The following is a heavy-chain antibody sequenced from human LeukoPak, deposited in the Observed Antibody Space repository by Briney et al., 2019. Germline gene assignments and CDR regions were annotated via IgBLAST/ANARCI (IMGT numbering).Heavy chain of an antibody. D-gene: IGHD3-22*01. J-gene: IGHJ3*02. CDR1: GYTFTGYY. CDR2: INPNSGGT. Sequence: ASVKVSCKASGYTFTGYYMHWVRQAPGQGLEWMGWINPNSGGTNYAQKFQGRVTMTRYTSISTAYMELSRLRSDDTAVYYCASGYVSLYYYDSSGPGAFDIWGQGTMVTVSS. CDR3: ASGYVSLYYYDSSGPGAFDI. V-gene: IGHV1-2*02.